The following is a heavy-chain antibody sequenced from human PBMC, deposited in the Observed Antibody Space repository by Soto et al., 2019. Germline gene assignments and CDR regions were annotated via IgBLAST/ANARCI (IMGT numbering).Heavy chain of an antibody. V-gene: IGHV1-69*13. CDR3: ASHYDSSGYYYRGLDY. CDR1: RGTFSSYA. CDR2: IIPIFGTA. Sequence: SVKVTCKDCRGTFSSYALSWVRQAPGQGLEWMGGIIPIFGTADYAQKFQGRVTITADESTSTGNMELSSLRSEDTAVYYCASHYDSSGYYYRGLDYWGQGTLVTGSS. D-gene: IGHD3-22*01. J-gene: IGHJ4*02.